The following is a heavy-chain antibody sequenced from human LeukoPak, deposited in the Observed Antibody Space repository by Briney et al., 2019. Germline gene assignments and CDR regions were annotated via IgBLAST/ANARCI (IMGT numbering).Heavy chain of an antibody. V-gene: IGHV1-8*01. D-gene: IGHD3-3*01. CDR3: AREDYDFWSGYGDYYYYMDV. Sequence: ASVKVSCKASGYTFTSYAINWVRQATGQGLEWMGWMNPNSGNTGYAQKFQGRVTMTRNTSISTAYMELSSLRSEDTAVYYCAREDYDFWSGYGDYYYYMDVWGKGTTLTVSS. CDR1: GYTFTSYA. J-gene: IGHJ6*03. CDR2: MNPNSGNT.